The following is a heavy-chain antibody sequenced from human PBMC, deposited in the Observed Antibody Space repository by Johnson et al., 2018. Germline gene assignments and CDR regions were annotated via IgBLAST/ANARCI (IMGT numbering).Heavy chain of an antibody. V-gene: IGHV3-33*01. CDR1: GFTFSSNN. CDR3: ARGVDDYNYYYGMDI. CDR2: IWYDGSDI. J-gene: IGHJ6*02. D-gene: IGHD5-12*01. Sequence: VQLVESGGGVVQPRKSLRLSCAASGFTFSSNNMHWVRQAPGKGLEWVAVIWYDGSDIYYSDSVKGRFTIFRDNSKNTLYLGMNGLRAEDTAVYYCARGVDDYNYYYGMDIWGQGTTVTVSS.